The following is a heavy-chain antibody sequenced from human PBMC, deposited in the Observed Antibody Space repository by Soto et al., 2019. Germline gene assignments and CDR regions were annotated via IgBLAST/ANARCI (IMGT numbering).Heavy chain of an antibody. Sequence: ESGGGLVQPGGSLRLSCAASGFTVSSYEMNWVRQAPGKGLEWVSYFSSSDSTIYYADSVKGRFTISRDNAKNSLILQMNSLRAEDTAVYYGARTRFECRSISCRNYYYGLDVWGQGTTVTVSS. D-gene: IGHD3-3*02. CDR2: FSSSDSTI. J-gene: IGHJ6*02. V-gene: IGHV3-48*03. CDR3: ARTRFECRSISCRNYYYGLDV. CDR1: GFTVSSYE.